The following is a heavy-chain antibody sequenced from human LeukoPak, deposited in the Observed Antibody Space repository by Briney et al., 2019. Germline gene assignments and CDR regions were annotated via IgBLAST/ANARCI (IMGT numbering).Heavy chain of an antibody. Sequence: PGGSLRLSCAASGFNLTDYWMSWVRQAPGKGLEWVGRIKSKTDGGTTDYAAPVKGRFTISRDDSKNTLYLQMYSLKTEDTAVYYCTTEWARYFDWLSRDDYWGQGTLVTVSS. CDR3: TTEWARYFDWLSRDDY. CDR2: IKSKTDGGTT. J-gene: IGHJ4*02. D-gene: IGHD3-9*01. V-gene: IGHV3-15*01. CDR1: GFNLTDYW.